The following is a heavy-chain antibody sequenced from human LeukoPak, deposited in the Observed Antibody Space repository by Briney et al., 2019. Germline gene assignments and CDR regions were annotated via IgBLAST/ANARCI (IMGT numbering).Heavy chain of an antibody. CDR3: ARDFTDSGSSLVHYYYYYMDV. D-gene: IGHD1-26*01. V-gene: IGHV4-4*07. CDR1: GGSISGYY. J-gene: IGHJ6*03. CDR2: IYSSGGT. Sequence: PSDTLSLTCTVSGGSISGYYWSWIRQPAGKGLEWIGRIYSSGGTSYNPSLKSRVTMSVDTSKNQFSLKVSSVTAADTAVYYCARDFTDSGSSLVHYYYYYMDVWGKGTTVTVSS.